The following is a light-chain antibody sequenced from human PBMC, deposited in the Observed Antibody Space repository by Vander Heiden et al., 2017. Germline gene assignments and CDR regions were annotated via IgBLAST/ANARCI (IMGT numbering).Light chain of an antibody. V-gene: IGLV2-14*01. CDR3: TSYTTSSTLV. J-gene: IGLJ3*02. CDR1: SNAFGTYDF. CDR2: DLS. Sequence: QSALTQPAPVSGSPGPSIPLSCPRPSNAFGTYDFVSLYQQHPGKAPKLMIYDLSNRPSGISHRFSGSKSGNTASLTISGLQAEDEADYYCTSYTTSSTLVFGGGTKLTVL.